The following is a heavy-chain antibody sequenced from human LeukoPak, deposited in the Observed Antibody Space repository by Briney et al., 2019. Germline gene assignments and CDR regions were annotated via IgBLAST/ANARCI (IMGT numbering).Heavy chain of an antibody. CDR2: MNPNSGNT. D-gene: IGHD3-10*01. Sequence: ASVKVSCKASGCTFTSYDINWVRQATGQGLEWMGWMNPNSGNTGYAQKFRGRVTMTRNTSISTAYMELSSLRSEDTAVYYCAREEGRLLWFGELTGGWFDPWGQGTLVTVSS. CDR1: GCTFTSYD. CDR3: AREEGRLLWFGELTGGWFDP. V-gene: IGHV1-8*01. J-gene: IGHJ5*02.